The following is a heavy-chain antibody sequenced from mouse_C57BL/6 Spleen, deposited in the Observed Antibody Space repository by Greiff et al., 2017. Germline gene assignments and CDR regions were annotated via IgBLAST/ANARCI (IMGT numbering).Heavy chain of an antibody. J-gene: IGHJ3*01. Sequence: VQLQESGAELVKPGASVKISCKASGYAFSSYWMNWVKQRPGKGLEWIGQIYPGDGDTNYNGKFKGKATLTADKSSSTAYMQLSSLTSEDSAVYFCARSRDHYGSSLAYWGQGTLVTVSA. V-gene: IGHV1-80*01. CDR2: IYPGDGDT. CDR1: GYAFSSYW. CDR3: ARSRDHYGSSLAY. D-gene: IGHD1-1*01.